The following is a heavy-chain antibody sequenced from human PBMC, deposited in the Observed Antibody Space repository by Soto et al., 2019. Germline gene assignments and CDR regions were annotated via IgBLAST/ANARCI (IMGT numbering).Heavy chain of an antibody. CDR3: ASSYGSGYRAFDY. V-gene: IGHV1-69*02. D-gene: IGHD3-10*01. Sequence: QVQLVQSGAEVKKPGSSVRVSCKASGDTFTFYSINWVRQGPGLGLEWMGRFNPILSMSNYAQRFQGRVTMTADKSTSTAYMELSSLRSEDTAMYYCASSYGSGYRAFDYWGQGALVTVSS. CDR2: FNPILSMS. J-gene: IGHJ4*02. CDR1: GDTFTFYS.